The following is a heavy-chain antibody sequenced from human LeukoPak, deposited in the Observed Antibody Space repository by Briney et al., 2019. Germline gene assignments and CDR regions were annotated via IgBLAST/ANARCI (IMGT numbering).Heavy chain of an antibody. D-gene: IGHD2-2*03. CDR1: GYSFPTYW. CDR2: IYPDESNI. CDR3: ARPPSRGYSSSFEY. Sequence: GESLKISCKGSGYSFPTYWIAWVRQKPGKGPEWMGIIYPDESNIRYSPSFQGQVTISADKSISTAYLQWSSLKASDTAMYYCARPPSRGYSSSFEYWGQGTLVTVSS. J-gene: IGHJ4*02. V-gene: IGHV5-51*01.